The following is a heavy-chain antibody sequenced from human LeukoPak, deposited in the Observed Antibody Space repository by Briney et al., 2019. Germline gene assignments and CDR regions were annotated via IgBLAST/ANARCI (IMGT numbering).Heavy chain of an antibody. J-gene: IGHJ6*04. CDR2: ISGKSDYI. Sequence: PGGSLRLSCAASGFTFSAYSMSWVRQAPGKGLEWVSSISGKSDYIFYADSMKGRFTISRDNAQKSLYLQMDSLRAEDTAVYYCARDGVEYGMDVWGKGTTVTVSS. D-gene: IGHD1-1*01. V-gene: IGHV3-21*01. CDR3: ARDGVEYGMDV. CDR1: GFTFSAYS.